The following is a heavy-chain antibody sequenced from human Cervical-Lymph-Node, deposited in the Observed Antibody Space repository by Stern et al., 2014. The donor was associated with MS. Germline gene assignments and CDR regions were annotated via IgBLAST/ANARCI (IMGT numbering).Heavy chain of an antibody. CDR3: AHCIHRGYYFGPFDM. D-gene: IGHD5-12*01. J-gene: IGHJ3*02. V-gene: IGHV2-5*02. CDR1: GFSLSTSGEG. Sequence: QVTLKESGPALLKPTQTLTLTCTFSGFSLSTSGEGVGWIRQPPGKALEWLALIYWDDINRYSPSLRSRLTITKDASKNQVFLTMTNMDPVDTATYYCAHCIHRGYYFGPFDMWGQGAMVTVSS. CDR2: IYWDDIN.